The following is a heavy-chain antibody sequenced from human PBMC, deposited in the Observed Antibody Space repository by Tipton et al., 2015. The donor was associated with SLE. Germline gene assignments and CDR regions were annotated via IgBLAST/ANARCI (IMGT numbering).Heavy chain of an antibody. D-gene: IGHD1-26*01. CDR2: IYYNGST. J-gene: IGHJ4*02. CDR1: GGSISSYY. CDR3: ARGMPSGSYNY. Sequence: LVKPSETLSLTCTVSGGSISSYYWSWIRQPPGKGLEWIGYIYYNGSTNYNPSLKSRVTISVDTSKNQFSLKLSSVTAADTAVYYCARGMPSGSYNYWGQGTLVTVSS. V-gene: IGHV4-59*01.